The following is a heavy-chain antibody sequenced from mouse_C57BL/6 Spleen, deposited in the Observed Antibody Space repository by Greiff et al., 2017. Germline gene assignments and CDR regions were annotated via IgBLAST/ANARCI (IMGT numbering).Heavy chain of an antibody. V-gene: IGHV1-64*01. D-gene: IGHD2-2*01. Sequence: VQLQQPGAELVKPGASVKLSCKASGYTFTSYWMHWVKQRPGQGLEWIGMIHPKNGSTKYNEKFQSKATLTVDTSSSTAYMQLSSLTSEDSAVYYCTRGSRCCWGYDVEDWGTGTTLTVS. J-gene: IGHJ2*01. CDR3: TRGSRCCWGYDVED. CDR2: IHPKNGST. CDR1: GYTFTSYW.